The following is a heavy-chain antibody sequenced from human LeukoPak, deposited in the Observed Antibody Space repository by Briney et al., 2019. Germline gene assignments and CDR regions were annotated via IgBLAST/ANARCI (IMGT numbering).Heavy chain of an antibody. V-gene: IGHV4-39*07. CDR3: ARVGYYDILTGYH. J-gene: IGHJ4*02. CDR2: IYYSGST. CDR1: GGSISSSSYY. D-gene: IGHD3-9*01. Sequence: SETLSLTCTVSGGSISSSSYYWGWIRQPPGKGLEWIGSIYYSGSTYYNPSLKSRVTISVDTSKNQFSLKLSSVTAADTAVYYCARVGYYDILTGYHWGQGTLVTVSS.